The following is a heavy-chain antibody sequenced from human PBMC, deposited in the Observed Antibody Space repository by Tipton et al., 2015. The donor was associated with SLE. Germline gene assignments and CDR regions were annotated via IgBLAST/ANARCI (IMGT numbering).Heavy chain of an antibody. Sequence: QLVQSGPEVKKPGASVKVSCKASGYTFTSYYMHWVRQAPGQGLEWMGIINPSGGSTSYAQKFQGRVTMTRDTSTSTAYMELSSLRSEDTAVYYCARAPTEGGTWIQLWGQGTLVTVSS. CDR2: INPSGGST. CDR3: ARAPTEGGTWIQL. D-gene: IGHD5-18*01. V-gene: IGHV1-46*01. J-gene: IGHJ4*02. CDR1: GYTFTSYY.